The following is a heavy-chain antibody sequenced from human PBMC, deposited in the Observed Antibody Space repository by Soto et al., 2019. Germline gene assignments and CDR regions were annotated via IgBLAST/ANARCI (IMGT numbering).Heavy chain of an antibody. J-gene: IGHJ3*01. CDR3: ARVRLSLAVNYALDV. CDR1: GFTFSDYV. D-gene: IGHD3-3*02. V-gene: IGHV3-30*14. Sequence: QVRLVESGGGVVQPGTSLRLSCAASGFTFSDYVIHWVRQAAGKGLEWVASMTYDGATEYYADSVKGRFTMSRDNSQRALSLQMNSLRPDDTAVYYCARVRLSLAVNYALDVWGQWTTVTVSS. CDR2: MTYDGATE.